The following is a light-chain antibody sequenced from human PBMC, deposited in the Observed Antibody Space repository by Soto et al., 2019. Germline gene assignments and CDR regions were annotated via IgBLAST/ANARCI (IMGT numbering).Light chain of an antibody. CDR2: GAS. CDR1: QSVSSNY. J-gene: IGKJ1*01. V-gene: IGKV3-20*01. CDR3: QQYDTAPRT. Sequence: EIVLTQSPGTLSLSPGERATLSCRASQSVSSNYLAWYQQKRGQAPRLLIYGASSRATGIPTRFSGSGSGTDFTLTISRLEHEDFAVYYCQQYDTAPRTFGQGTNLEI.